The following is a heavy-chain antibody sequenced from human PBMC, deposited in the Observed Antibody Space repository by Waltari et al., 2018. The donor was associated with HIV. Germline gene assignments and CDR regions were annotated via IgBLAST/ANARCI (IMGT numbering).Heavy chain of an antibody. V-gene: IGHV3-72*01. CDR1: GFSFRDYY. CDR2: SRGKGKSYNT. D-gene: IGHD5-18*01. J-gene: IGHJ6*02. Sequence: EVQLVESGGGLVQPGGSLRLSCAASGFSFRDYYMEWVRQAAGKGAEWVGRSRGKGKSYNTEYAASVKGRFTILRDDSQNSLYLQMNSLKTEDTAVYYCARGLRYSSGRVRAMDVWGQGTTVTVSS. CDR3: ARGLRYSSGRVRAMDV.